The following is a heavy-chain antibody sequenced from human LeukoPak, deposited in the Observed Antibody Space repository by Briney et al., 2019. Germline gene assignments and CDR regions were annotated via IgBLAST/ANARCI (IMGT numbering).Heavy chain of an antibody. D-gene: IGHD1-14*01. V-gene: IGHV3-33*08. CDR1: GFSFSTYA. J-gene: IGHJ4*02. Sequence: GGSLRLSCSASGFSFSTYAMHWVRQAPGKGLEWVAVIWYDGSNKYYADSVKGRFTISRDNSKNTLYLQMNSLRAEDTAVYYCASTPGGGYWGQGTLVTVSS. CDR3: ASTPGGGY. CDR2: IWYDGSNK.